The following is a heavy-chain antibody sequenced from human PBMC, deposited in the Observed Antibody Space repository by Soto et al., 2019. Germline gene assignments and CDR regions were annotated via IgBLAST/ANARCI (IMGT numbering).Heavy chain of an antibody. CDR1: GFNFRSYA. CDR3: AKDLYCTNGVCYKGQFDY. J-gene: IGHJ4*02. D-gene: IGHD2-8*01. CDR2: ISGSGGST. V-gene: IGHV3-23*01. Sequence: GGSLRLSCTASGFNFRSYARSRVRQAPGKGLEWVSAISGSGGSTYYADSVKGRFTISRDNSKNTLYLQMNSLRAEDTAVYYCAKDLYCTNGVCYKGQFDYWGQGTLVTVSS.